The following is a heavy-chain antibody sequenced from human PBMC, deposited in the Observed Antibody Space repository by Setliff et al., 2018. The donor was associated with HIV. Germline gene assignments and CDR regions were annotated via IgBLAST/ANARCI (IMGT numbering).Heavy chain of an antibody. CDR1: GDTFNNYG. J-gene: IGHJ4*02. V-gene: IGHV1-69*13. CDR3: ASPNVGCSGGTCYSGSAFDY. CDR2: IIPPVGAA. Sequence: SVKVSCKVSGDTFNNYGLNWVRQAPGQGLEWMGGIIPPVGAAVYAQNFQGRVTITADESTSTAYMELRTLRSEDTAIYYCASPNVGCSGGTCYSGSAFDYWGQGSPVTVSS. D-gene: IGHD2-15*01.